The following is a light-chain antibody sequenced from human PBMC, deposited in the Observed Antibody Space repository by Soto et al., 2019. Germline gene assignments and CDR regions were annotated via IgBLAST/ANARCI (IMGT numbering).Light chain of an antibody. J-gene: IGKJ1*01. V-gene: IGKV3-15*01. Sequence: EIVMTQSPVTLSVSPGERATLSCRASQSVDNNLAWYQQKPGQAPRLLIHGASTRATGVPARFSGSGSGTEFTLTISSLQFEDFAIYYCHQYNNWPPWTFGPGTKVDIK. CDR3: HQYNNWPPWT. CDR1: QSVDNN. CDR2: GAS.